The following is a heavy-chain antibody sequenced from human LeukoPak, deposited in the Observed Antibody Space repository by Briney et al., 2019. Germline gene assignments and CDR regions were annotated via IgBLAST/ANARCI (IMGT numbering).Heavy chain of an antibody. CDR1: GFTFSSYA. CDR3: AKFAWWELLRQRSFFDY. J-gene: IGHJ4*02. CDR2: ISGSGGST. V-gene: IGHV3-23*01. D-gene: IGHD1-26*01. Sequence: GGSLRLSCAATGFTFSSYAMSWVRQAPGKGLEWVSAISGSGGSTYYADSVKGRFTISRDNSKNTLYLQMNSLRAEDTAVYYCAKFAWWELLRQRSFFDYWGQGTLVTVSS.